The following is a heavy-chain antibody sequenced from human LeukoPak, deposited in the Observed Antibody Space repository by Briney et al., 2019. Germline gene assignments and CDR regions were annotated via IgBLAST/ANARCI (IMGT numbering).Heavy chain of an antibody. D-gene: IGHD5-12*01. J-gene: IGHJ6*03. CDR3: ARSGAYGYYYYYYYMDV. CDR2: ISAYNGNT. Sequence: GASVKVSCKASGYTFTSYGISWVRQAPGQGLEWMGWISAYNGNTNYAQKLQGRVTMTTDTSTSTAYMEVKSLRSDDTAVYYCARSGAYGYYYYYYYMDVWGKGTTVTVSS. CDR1: GYTFTSYG. V-gene: IGHV1-18*01.